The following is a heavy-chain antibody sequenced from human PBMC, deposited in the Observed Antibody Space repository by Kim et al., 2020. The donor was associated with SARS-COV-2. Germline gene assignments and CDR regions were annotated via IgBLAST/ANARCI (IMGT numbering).Heavy chain of an antibody. J-gene: IGHJ4*02. V-gene: IGHV3-23*01. CDR1: GFTFSSYA. CDR3: AKDLRVLLWFGECFDY. D-gene: IGHD3-10*01. CDR2: FSGSGGST. Sequence: GGSLRLSCAASGFTFSSYATSWVRQAPGKGLEWVSAFSGSGGSTYYADSVKGRFTISRDNSKNTLYLQMNSLRAEDTAVYYCAKDLRVLLWFGECFDYWGQGTLVTVSS.